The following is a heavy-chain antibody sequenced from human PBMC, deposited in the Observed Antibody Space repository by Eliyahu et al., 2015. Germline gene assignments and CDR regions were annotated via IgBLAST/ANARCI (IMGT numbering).Heavy chain of an antibody. CDR1: GFTFSSYG. J-gene: IGHJ4*02. V-gene: IGHV3-30*02. CDR2: IRYDGSNK. CDR3: AKDMDYGGNYYFDS. D-gene: IGHD4-23*01. Sequence: QVQLVESGGGVVQTGGPLRLSCAASGFTFSSYGMHWVRQAPGKGLEWVAFIRYDGSNKYYEDSVKGRFTISRDNSKNTLHLHMNSLRADDTAVYYCAKDMDYGGNYYFDSWGQGNLVTVSS.